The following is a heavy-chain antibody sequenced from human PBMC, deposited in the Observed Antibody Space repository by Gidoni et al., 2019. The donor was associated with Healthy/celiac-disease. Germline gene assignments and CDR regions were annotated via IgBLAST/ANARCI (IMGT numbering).Heavy chain of an antibody. D-gene: IGHD2-21*01. CDR3: ARDGYCGGDCYLAEYFQH. CDR2: ISSSSSYI. V-gene: IGHV3-21*01. Sequence: EVQLVESGGGLFKPGGSLRLSCAASGFPFRTHSMNWVRQAPGKGLEWVSSISSSSSYIYYADSVKGRFTISRDNAKNSLYLQMNSLRAEDTAVYYCARDGYCGGDCYLAEYFQHWGQGTLVTVSS. J-gene: IGHJ1*01. CDR1: GFPFRTHS.